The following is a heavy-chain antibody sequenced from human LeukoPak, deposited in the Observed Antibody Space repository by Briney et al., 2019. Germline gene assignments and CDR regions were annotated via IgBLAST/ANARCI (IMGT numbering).Heavy chain of an antibody. CDR2: INGNSGKI. J-gene: IGHJ4*02. V-gene: IGHV3-9*01. D-gene: IGHD2-2*01. CDR1: GFTFDEYA. CDR3: AKDRYCSSTSCPIDY. Sequence: GRSLRLSCATSGFTFDEYAMHWVRQAPGKGLEWVSGINGNSGKIGYADSVKGRFTISRDSAKKSLYLQMNSLRAEDTALYFCAKDRYCSSTSCPIDYWGQGTLVTVSS.